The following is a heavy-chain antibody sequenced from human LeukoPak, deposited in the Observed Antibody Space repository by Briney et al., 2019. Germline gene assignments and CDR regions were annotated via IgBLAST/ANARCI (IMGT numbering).Heavy chain of an antibody. Sequence: ASVKVSCKASGYTFTSYGISWVRQAPGQGLEWMGWISAYNGNTNYAQKLQGRVTMTTDTSTSTAYMELRSLRSDDTAVYYCARDLYYYDSSGLLLSNADDAFDIWGQGTMVTVSS. CDR1: GYTFTSYG. CDR2: ISAYNGNT. J-gene: IGHJ3*02. V-gene: IGHV1-18*01. CDR3: ARDLYYYDSSGLLLSNADDAFDI. D-gene: IGHD3-22*01.